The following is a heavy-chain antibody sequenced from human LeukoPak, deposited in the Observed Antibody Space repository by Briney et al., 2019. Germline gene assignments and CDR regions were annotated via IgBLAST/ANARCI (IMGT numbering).Heavy chain of an antibody. V-gene: IGHV5-51*01. D-gene: IGHD5-24*01. CDR2: IYPGDSDT. Sequence: GESLKISCKGSGYSFTSYWIGWVRQMPGKGLEWMGIIYPGDSDTRYSPSFQGQVTISADKSISTAYLQWSSLKASDTVMYYCATRRDGYNLGYYYYGMDVWGQGTTVTVSS. CDR1: GYSFTSYW. CDR3: ATRRDGYNLGYYYYGMDV. J-gene: IGHJ6*02.